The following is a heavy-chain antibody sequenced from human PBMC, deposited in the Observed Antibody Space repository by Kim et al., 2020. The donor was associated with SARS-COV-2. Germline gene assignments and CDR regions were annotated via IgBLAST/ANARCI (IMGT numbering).Heavy chain of an antibody. Sequence: SVKVSCKASGGTFSSYAISWVRQAPGQGLEWMGRIIPILGIANYAQKFQGRVTITADKSTSTAYMELSSLRSEDTAVYYCASFGSIPHNYYGMDVWGQGTTVTVSS. J-gene: IGHJ6*02. V-gene: IGHV1-69*04. CDR1: GGTFSSYA. CDR2: IIPILGIA. CDR3: ASFGSIPHNYYGMDV. D-gene: IGHD3-3*02.